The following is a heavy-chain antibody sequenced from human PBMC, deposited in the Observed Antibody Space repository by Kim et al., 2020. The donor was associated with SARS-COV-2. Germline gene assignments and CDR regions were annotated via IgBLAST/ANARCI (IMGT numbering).Heavy chain of an antibody. D-gene: IGHD3-22*01. CDR1: GYSFTSYW. V-gene: IGHV5-10-1*01. CDR3: ARPHLGDSSGYYYGGYFDL. CDR2: IDPSDSYT. Sequence: GEYPKISCKGSGYSFTSYWISWVRQMPGKGLEWMGRIDPSDSYTNYSPSFQGHVTISADKSISTAYLQWSSLKASDTAMYYCARPHLGDSSGYYYGGYFDLWGRGTLVTVSS. J-gene: IGHJ2*01.